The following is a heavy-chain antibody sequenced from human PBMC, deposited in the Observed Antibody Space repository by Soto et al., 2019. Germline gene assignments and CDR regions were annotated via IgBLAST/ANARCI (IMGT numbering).Heavy chain of an antibody. CDR2: ISGNGAET. J-gene: IGHJ4*02. V-gene: IGHV3-23*01. CDR1: GFPFSSYA. Sequence: EVQLLESGGGLVQPGGSVRLSCAASGFPFSSYAMSWVRQAPGKGLEWVSAISGNGAETSYAASVRGRFTISRDNARDTTYLQWNCPRGDDTAGYCCGIGSRGYGGFAWSYGGREPRVPVSS. D-gene: IGHD3-10*01. CDR3: GIGSRGYGGFAWSY.